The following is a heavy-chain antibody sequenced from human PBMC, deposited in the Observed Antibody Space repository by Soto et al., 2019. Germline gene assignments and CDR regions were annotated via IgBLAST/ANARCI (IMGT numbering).Heavy chain of an antibody. J-gene: IGHJ4*02. CDR2: ISSSTRTI. V-gene: IGHV3-48*01. Sequence: WGSLRLSCAASGFTFSSHSMNWVRRAPGKGLEWVSYISSSTRTIYDADSVKGRFTVSRDNAKNSLYLQMNSLRAEVTAVYYCARDDEMGYFDYWGQGTLVTVSS. CDR1: GFTFSSHS. D-gene: IGHD3-16*01. CDR3: ARDDEMGYFDY.